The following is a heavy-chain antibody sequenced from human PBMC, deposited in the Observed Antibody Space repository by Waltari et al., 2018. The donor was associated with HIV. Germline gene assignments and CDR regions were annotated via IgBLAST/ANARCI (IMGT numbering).Heavy chain of an antibody. Sequence: EVQLVESGGGLVQPGGSLRLSCAASGFTFSTYWMSWVRQAPGKGLEWVANIKQDGSEKYHVDSVKGRFTISRDNDKNSVDLQMNSLRAEDTAVYYCARDGGRRGPFGYWGQGTLVTVSS. CDR2: IKQDGSEK. D-gene: IGHD3-3*01. CDR3: ARDGGRRGPFGY. CDR1: GFTFSTYW. V-gene: IGHV3-7*01. J-gene: IGHJ4*02.